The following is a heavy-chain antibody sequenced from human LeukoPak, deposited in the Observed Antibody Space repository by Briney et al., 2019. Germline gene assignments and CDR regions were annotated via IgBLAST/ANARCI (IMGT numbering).Heavy chain of an antibody. CDR1: GFTFSSYG. Sequence: GGSLRLSCAASGFTFSSYGMHWVRQAPGKGLEWVGVISYDGSNKYYADSVKGRFTISRDNSKNTLYLQMNSLSAEDTAVYYCAKDRPGAAIDYWGQGTLVTVSS. D-gene: IGHD1-26*01. CDR2: ISYDGSNK. J-gene: IGHJ4*02. CDR3: AKDRPGAAIDY. V-gene: IGHV3-30*18.